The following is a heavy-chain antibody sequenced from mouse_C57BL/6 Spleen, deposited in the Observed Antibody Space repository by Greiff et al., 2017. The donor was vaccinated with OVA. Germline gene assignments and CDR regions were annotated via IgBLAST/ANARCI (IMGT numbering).Heavy chain of an antibody. Sequence: QVQLKQSGPELVKPGASVKISCKASGYAFSSSWMNWVKQRPGTGLAWIGRIYPGAGDTNYNGTFKGKATLTADKSSSTAYMQLSSLTSEGAAVYFWARSSFAYWGQGTLVTVSA. CDR2: IYPGAGDT. CDR1: GYAFSSSW. CDR3: ARSSFAY. J-gene: IGHJ3*01. V-gene: IGHV1-82*01.